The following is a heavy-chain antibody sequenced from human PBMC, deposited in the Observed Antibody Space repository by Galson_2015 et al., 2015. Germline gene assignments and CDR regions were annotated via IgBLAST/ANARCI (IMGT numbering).Heavy chain of an antibody. CDR1: GYTLTDYY. CDR3: ATSRRGVHFLDAFDI. D-gene: IGHD2-8*01. CDR2: NYPSSGGT. J-gene: IGHJ3*02. V-gene: IGHV1-2*04. Sequence: SVKVSCKASGYTLTDYYMHWVRQAPGQGLEWMGWNYPSSGGTNYAQKFQGWVTMTRDTSVSTAYMELSRLRSEDTAVYYCATSRRGVHFLDAFDIWGQGTLVTVSS.